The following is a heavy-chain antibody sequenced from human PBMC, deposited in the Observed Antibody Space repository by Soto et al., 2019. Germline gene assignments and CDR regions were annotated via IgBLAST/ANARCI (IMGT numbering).Heavy chain of an antibody. CDR3: ARDTSSSSFDS. CDR2: IKQDGSEK. V-gene: IGHV3-7*01. Sequence: GGSLRLSCAASGFTFSSYWMSWVRQAPGKGLEWVAHIKQDGSEKYYVDSVKGRFTISRDNPKSSLYLQMNSRRAEDTAVYYCARDTSSSSFDSWGQGTLVTVS. D-gene: IGHD6-6*01. J-gene: IGHJ4*02. CDR1: GFTFSSYW.